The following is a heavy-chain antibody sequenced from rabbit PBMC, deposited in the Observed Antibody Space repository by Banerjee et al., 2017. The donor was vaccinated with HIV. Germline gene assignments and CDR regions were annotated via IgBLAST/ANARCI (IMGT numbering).Heavy chain of an antibody. CDR1: GIDFSSYG. J-gene: IGHJ4*01. D-gene: IGHD4-1*01. CDR3: ARDLAGVIGWNFNL. V-gene: IGHV1S45*01. CDR2: INTSSGNT. Sequence: QEQLGESGGGLVTLGGSLKLSCKAPGIDFSSYGISWVRQAPGKGLEWIACINTSSGNTVYASWAKGRFTISRTSSTTVTLQMTSLTAADTATYFCARDLAGVIGWNFNLWGPGTLVTVS.